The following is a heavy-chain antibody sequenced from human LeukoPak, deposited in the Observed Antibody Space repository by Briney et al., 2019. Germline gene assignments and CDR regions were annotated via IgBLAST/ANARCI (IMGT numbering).Heavy chain of an antibody. Sequence: GGSLRLSCATSGFRFVDYGLSWVRQAPGKGLEWLSAINWNGGITEYADSVKGRFTISRDNAKNSLYLQMDSLRAEDTAFYYCARDRMGTSYSVSHFDSWGQRTLVTVSS. CDR2: INWNGGIT. CDR3: ARDRMGTSYSVSHFDS. J-gene: IGHJ4*02. V-gene: IGHV3-20*04. D-gene: IGHD6-13*01. CDR1: GFRFVDYG.